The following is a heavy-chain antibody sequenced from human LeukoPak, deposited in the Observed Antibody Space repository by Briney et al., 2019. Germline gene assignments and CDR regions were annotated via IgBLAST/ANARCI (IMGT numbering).Heavy chain of an antibody. CDR2: ISGSGGST. J-gene: IGHJ4*02. CDR3: ARDGIAARFEFFDY. Sequence: GGSLRLSCAASGFTFSSYGMSWVRQAPGKGLEWVSAISGSGGSTYYADSVKGRFTISRDNSKNTLYLQMNSLRAEDTAVYYCARDGIAARFEFFDYWGQGTLVTVSS. CDR1: GFTFSSYG. V-gene: IGHV3-23*01. D-gene: IGHD6-6*01.